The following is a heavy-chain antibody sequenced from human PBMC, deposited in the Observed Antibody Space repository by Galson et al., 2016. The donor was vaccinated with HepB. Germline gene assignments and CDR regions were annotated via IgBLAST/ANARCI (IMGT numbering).Heavy chain of an antibody. V-gene: IGHV1-3*01. CDR1: GYSFNSYA. Sequence: SGYSFNSYALHWVRQAPGQRLEWVGWINAGNGNTRSSQKFQGRVTITSDTSASTVYMELSSLRPEDTAIYYCARGDYDILTGYYVASFDVWGQGTMVTVSS. J-gene: IGHJ3*01. CDR2: INAGNGNT. D-gene: IGHD3-9*01. CDR3: ARGDYDILTGYYVASFDV.